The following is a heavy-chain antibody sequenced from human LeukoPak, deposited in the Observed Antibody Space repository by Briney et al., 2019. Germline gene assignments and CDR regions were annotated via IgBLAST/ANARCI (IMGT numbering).Heavy chain of an antibody. CDR1: GFTFNNYA. Sequence: PGGSLRLSCAASGFTFNNYAMSWVRQAPGKGLEWVSYISSSGSTIYYADSVKGRFTISRDNAKNSLYLQMNSLRAEDTAVYYCASLQSSYDSSGYYVWGQGTLVTVSS. V-gene: IGHV3-48*03. J-gene: IGHJ4*02. CDR2: ISSSGSTI. CDR3: ASLQSSYDSSGYYV. D-gene: IGHD3-22*01.